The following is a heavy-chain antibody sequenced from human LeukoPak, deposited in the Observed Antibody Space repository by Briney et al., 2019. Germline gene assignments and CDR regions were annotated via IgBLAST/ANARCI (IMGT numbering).Heavy chain of an antibody. Sequence: GGSLRLSCAASGFTFSGYSMNWVRQAPGKGLEWVSTIGSSSNYIYYADSVKGRFTISRDNAKNSLYLQMNSLRAEDTAVYYCAASTKYTAMVDYWGQGTLVTVSS. D-gene: IGHD5-18*01. CDR2: IGSSSNYI. CDR1: GFTFSGYS. J-gene: IGHJ4*02. CDR3: AASTKYTAMVDY. V-gene: IGHV3-21*01.